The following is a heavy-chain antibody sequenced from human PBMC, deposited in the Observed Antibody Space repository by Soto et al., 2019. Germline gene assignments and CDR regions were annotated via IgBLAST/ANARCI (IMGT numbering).Heavy chain of an antibody. CDR3: AREGGNLNWFDP. CDR2: ISYDGGDK. D-gene: IGHD1-26*01. V-gene: IGHV3-30-3*01. Sequence: GGSLRLSCAASGFTFSSYTMHWVRQTPGRGLEWVADISYDGGDKYYADSVKGRFTISRDNSKNTLYLQMNSLRAEDTSVYYCAREGGNLNWFDPWGQGTLVTVSS. J-gene: IGHJ5*02. CDR1: GFTFSSYT.